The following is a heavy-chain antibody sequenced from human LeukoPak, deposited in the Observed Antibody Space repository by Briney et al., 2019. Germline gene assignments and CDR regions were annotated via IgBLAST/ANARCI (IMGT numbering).Heavy chain of an antibody. D-gene: IGHD3-10*01. J-gene: IGHJ4*02. CDR1: GGSISSYY. CDR3: ARGWDYYGSGSSGDY. V-gene: IGHV4-4*07. Sequence: NPSETLSLTCTVSGGSISSYYWSWIRQPAGKGLEWIGCIYTSGGTNYNPSLKSRVTMSVDTSKNQFSLKLSSVTAADTAVYYCARGWDYYGSGSSGDYWGQGTLVTVSS. CDR2: IYTSGGT.